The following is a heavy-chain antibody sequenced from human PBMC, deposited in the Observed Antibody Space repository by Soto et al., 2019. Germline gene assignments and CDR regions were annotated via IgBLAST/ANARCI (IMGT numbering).Heavy chain of an antibody. J-gene: IGHJ4*02. CDR3: ARVIRDGYNYDEYVDY. CDR2: IYYSGHT. D-gene: IGHD5-12*01. Sequence: SETLSLTCTVSGGSVSSDAYYWSWIRQHPGKGLEWIGYIYYSGHTYYNPSLQSRLTISVDTSKNQFSLKLNSVTAADTAVYYCARVIRDGYNYDEYVDYWGQGTLVTVSS. V-gene: IGHV4-31*03. CDR1: GGSVSSDAYY.